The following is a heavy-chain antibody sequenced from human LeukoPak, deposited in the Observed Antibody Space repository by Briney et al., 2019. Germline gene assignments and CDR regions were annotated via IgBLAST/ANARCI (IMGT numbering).Heavy chain of an antibody. Sequence: SQTLSLTCAISGVSVSTASNAWYWIRQSPSRGLEWLGRTYYNSKWYTDYAVSVSGRTTINPDTSRDQLSLQLSFVTPEDTAVYYRVRLNWRRKAFDVWGQGTMVTVSS. CDR1: GVSVSTASNA. V-gene: IGHV6-1*01. J-gene: IGHJ3*01. D-gene: IGHD1-20*01. CDR3: VRLNWRRKAFDV. CDR2: TYYNSKWYT.